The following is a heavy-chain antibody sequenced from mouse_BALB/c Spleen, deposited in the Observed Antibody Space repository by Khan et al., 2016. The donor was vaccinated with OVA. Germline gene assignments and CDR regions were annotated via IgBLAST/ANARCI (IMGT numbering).Heavy chain of an antibody. J-gene: IGHJ1*01. CDR2: IDPANGNT. Sequence: VQLQQSGAELVKPGASVKLSCTASGFNIKDTYMHWVKQRPEQGLEWIGRIDPANGNTKYDPKFQGKATITADTSSNTAYLQLSSLTSEDTAVYYCARACSSWYFDVWGAGTTVTVSS. CDR3: ARACSSWYFDV. CDR1: GFNIKDTY. D-gene: IGHD1-1*01. V-gene: IGHV14-3*02.